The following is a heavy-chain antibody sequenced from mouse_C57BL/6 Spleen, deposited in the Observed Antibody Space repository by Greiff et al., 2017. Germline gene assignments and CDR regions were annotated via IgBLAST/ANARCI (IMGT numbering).Heavy chain of an antibody. Sequence: QVQLKQSGAELARPGASVKLSCKASGYTFTSYGISWVKQRTGQGLEWIGEIYPRSGNTYYNEKFKGKATLTADKSSSTAYMELRSLTSEDSAVYFSARMSYDHDDSYWGQGTLVTVSA. CDR2: IYPRSGNT. D-gene: IGHD2-4*01. CDR3: ARMSYDHDDSY. V-gene: IGHV1-81*01. J-gene: IGHJ3*01. CDR1: GYTFTSYG.